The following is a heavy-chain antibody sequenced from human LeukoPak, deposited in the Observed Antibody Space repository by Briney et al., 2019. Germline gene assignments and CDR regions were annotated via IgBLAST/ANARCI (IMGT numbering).Heavy chain of an antibody. D-gene: IGHD3-22*01. V-gene: IGHV4-31*03. Sequence: PSETLSLTCTVSGGSISSGGYYWSWLRQHPGKGLEWIGYIYYSGSTYYNPSLKSRVTISVDTSKNQFSLKLSSVTAADTAVYYCARAEPDYYDSSADAFDIWGQGTMVTVSS. J-gene: IGHJ3*02. CDR1: GGSISSGGYY. CDR2: IYYSGST. CDR3: ARAEPDYYDSSADAFDI.